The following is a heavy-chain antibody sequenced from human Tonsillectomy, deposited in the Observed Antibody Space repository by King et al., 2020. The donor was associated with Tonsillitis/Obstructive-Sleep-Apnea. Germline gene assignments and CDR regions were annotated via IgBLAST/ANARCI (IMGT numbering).Heavy chain of an antibody. CDR1: RLTFNNYA. CDR2: TSGSGGNT. Sequence: VQLVESGGGLVQPGGSLRLSCATSRLTFNNYAMSWVRQAPGKGLEWVSATSGSGGNTYYADSVKGRFTISRDNSRNTLYLQMNSLRAEDTAVYYCAKGRRWNDPLDAFDIWGQGTMVTVSS. CDR3: AKGRRWNDPLDAFDI. V-gene: IGHV3-23*04. J-gene: IGHJ3*02. D-gene: IGHD1-1*01.